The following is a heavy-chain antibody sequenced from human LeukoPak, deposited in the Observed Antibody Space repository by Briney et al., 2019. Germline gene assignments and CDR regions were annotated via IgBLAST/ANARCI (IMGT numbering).Heavy chain of an antibody. CDR1: GFTFSTYS. Sequence: GGSLRLSCAASGFTFSTYSMNWVRQAPGRGLEWVSCISGSSSYVFYADSVKGRFTISRDNAKNSLYLQMNSLRAEDTAVYYCARDKVVGASGAFDIWGQGTMVTVSS. CDR3: ARDKVVGASGAFDI. D-gene: IGHD1-26*01. V-gene: IGHV3-21*01. CDR2: ISGSSSYV. J-gene: IGHJ3*02.